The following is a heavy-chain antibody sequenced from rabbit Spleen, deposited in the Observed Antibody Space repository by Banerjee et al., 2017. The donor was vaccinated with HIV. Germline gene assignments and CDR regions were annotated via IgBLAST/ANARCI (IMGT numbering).Heavy chain of an antibody. CDR3: ARGGTFSINSGFYFDL. V-gene: IGHV1S40*01. D-gene: IGHD1-1*01. CDR1: GFSFSTSDC. Sequence: QSLEESGGDLVKPGASLTLTCKASGFSFSTSDCMSWVRQAPGKGPEWIACIYTGSRGSIYYAIWAKGRFTITKTSSTTVTLQMTSLTAADTATYFCARGGTFSINSGFYFDLWGPGTLVTVS. J-gene: IGHJ4*01. CDR2: IYTGSRGSI.